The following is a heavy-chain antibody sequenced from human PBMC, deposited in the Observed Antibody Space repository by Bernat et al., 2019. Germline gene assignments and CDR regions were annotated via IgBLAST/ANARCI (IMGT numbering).Heavy chain of an antibody. J-gene: IGHJ6*02. CDR2: IWYDGSNK. Sequence: QVQLVESGGGVVQPGRSLRLSCAASGFTFSSYGMRWVRQAPGKGLEWVAVIWYDGSNKYYADSVKGRFTISRDNSKNTLYLQMNSLRAEDTAVYYCARADDLLTANYGMDVWGQGTTVPVSS. CDR1: GFTFSSYG. D-gene: IGHD3-3*01. V-gene: IGHV3-33*01. CDR3: ARADDLLTANYGMDV.